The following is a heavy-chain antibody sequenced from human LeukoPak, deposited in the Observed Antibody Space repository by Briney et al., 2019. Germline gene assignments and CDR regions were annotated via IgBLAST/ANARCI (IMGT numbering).Heavy chain of an antibody. CDR1: GYTFTSYY. Sequence: ASVKVSCKASGYTFTSYYMHWVRQAPGQGLEWMGIINPSGGSTSYAQKFQGRVTMTRDTSTSTVYMELSSLRTEDTAVYYCARVMVVAATDDASDIWGQGTMVTVSS. V-gene: IGHV1-46*01. CDR3: ARVMVVAATDDASDI. D-gene: IGHD2-15*01. CDR2: INPSGGST. J-gene: IGHJ3*02.